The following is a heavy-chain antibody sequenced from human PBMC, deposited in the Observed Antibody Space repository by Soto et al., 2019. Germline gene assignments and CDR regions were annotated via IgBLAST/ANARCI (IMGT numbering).Heavy chain of an antibody. CDR2: IYYSGST. Sequence: SETLSLTCAVSGGSISSYYWSWIRQPPGKGLEWIGYIYYSGSTNYNPSLKSRVTISVDTSKNQFSLKLSSVTAADTAVYYCARDVTGTTGAFDIWGQGTMVTVSS. D-gene: IGHD1-20*01. J-gene: IGHJ3*02. CDR1: GGSISSYY. CDR3: ARDVTGTTGAFDI. V-gene: IGHV4-59*01.